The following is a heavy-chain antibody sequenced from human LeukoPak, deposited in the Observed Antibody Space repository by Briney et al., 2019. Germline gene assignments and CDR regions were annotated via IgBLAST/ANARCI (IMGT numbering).Heavy chain of an antibody. V-gene: IGHV4-59*01. CDR2: IYYTGST. CDR3: ARAVMMVRGVIIGGYWFDP. CDR1: GGSISSYY. Sequence: KPSETLPLTCTVSGGSISSYYWTWIRQPPGKGLEWIGYIYYTGSTNYNPSPKSRVTISVDTSRNQFSLKLNSVTAADTAVYYCARAVMMVRGVIIGGYWFDPWGQGTLVTVSS. D-gene: IGHD3-10*01. J-gene: IGHJ5*02.